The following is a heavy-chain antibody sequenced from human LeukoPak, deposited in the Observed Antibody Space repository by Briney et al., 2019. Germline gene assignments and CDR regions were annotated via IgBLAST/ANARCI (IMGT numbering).Heavy chain of an antibody. CDR1: GGSFSGYY. D-gene: IGHD2-8*01. CDR2: INHGGST. J-gene: IGHJ4*02. Sequence: PSETLSLTCAVYGGSFSGYYWSWIRQPPGKGLEWIGEINHGGSTNYNPSLKSRVTISVDTSKNQFSLKLSSVTAADTAVYYCARGRGYRYCTNGVCYTPYFDYWGQGTLVTVSS. CDR3: ARGRGYRYCTNGVCYTPYFDY. V-gene: IGHV4-34*01.